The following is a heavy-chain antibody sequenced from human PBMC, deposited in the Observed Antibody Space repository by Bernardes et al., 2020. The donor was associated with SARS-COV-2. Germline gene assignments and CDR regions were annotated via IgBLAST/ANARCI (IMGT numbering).Heavy chain of an antibody. J-gene: IGHJ4*02. V-gene: IGHV5-51*01. CDR1: GYSFTSFW. CDR2: IYPSDSNT. CDR3: ARLSAAAGGYFDY. D-gene: IGHD6-13*01. Sequence: ESLKISCQGSGYSFTSFWIGWVRQMPGRGLEWMGIIYPSDSNTRYSPSFQGQVSISADMSISTAYLQWSSLKASDTAMYYCARLSAAAGGYFDYWGQGTLVTVSS.